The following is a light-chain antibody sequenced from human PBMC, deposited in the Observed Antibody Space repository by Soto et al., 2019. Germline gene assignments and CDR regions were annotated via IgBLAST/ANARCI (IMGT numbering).Light chain of an antibody. J-gene: IGLJ1*01. CDR1: SSDIGRHH. V-gene: IGLV1-51*02. CDR3: GTWDISLSRV. CDR2: ENT. Sequence: QSVLTQSPSVSAAPVEEVTISCSGSSSDIGRHHVSWYQQLPGTAPKLLIYENTKRPSGIPDRFSGSKSGTSATLGITGLQTGDEADYYCGTWDISLSRVFGTGTKVTVL.